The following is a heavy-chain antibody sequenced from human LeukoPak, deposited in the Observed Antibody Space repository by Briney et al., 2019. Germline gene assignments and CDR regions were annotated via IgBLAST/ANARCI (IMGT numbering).Heavy chain of an antibody. Sequence: GGSLRLSCAASGFTFSSYAMSWVRQAPGKGLEWVSAISGSGGSTYYADSVKGRFTISRDNSKNTLYLQMNSLRAEDTAVYYCGKVIVVVPAASTTFDSWGQGTLVTVSS. J-gene: IGHJ4*02. CDR2: ISGSGGST. CDR1: GFTFSSYA. V-gene: IGHV3-23*01. CDR3: GKVIVVVPAASTTFDS. D-gene: IGHD2-2*01.